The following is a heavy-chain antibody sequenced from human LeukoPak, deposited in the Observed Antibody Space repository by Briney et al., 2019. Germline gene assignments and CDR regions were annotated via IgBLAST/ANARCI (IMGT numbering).Heavy chain of an antibody. Sequence: PGGSLRLSCAASGFTFSSYEMHWVRQAPGKGLEWISYISSSSSTIYYADSVKGRFTISRDNAKNSLYLQMNSLRDEDTAVYYCARVQPPPTVVTPRYYYYGMDVWGQGTTVTVSS. J-gene: IGHJ6*02. V-gene: IGHV3-48*02. CDR2: ISSSSSTI. D-gene: IGHD4-23*01. CDR1: GFTFSSYE. CDR3: ARVQPPPTVVTPRYYYYGMDV.